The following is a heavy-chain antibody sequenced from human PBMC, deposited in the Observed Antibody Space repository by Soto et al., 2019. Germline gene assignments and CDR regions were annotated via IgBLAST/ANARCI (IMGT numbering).Heavy chain of an antibody. J-gene: IGHJ4*02. Sequence: GASVTVSCEEAVYTFTSYYMQWVRQAPGQGLEWMGIINPSGGSTSYAQKFQGRVTMTRDTSTSTVYMELSSLRSEDTAVYYCARDLGSGYSHPHYWGQGTLVTVSS. CDR1: VYTFTSYY. CDR3: ARDLGSGYSHPHY. D-gene: IGHD3-22*01. V-gene: IGHV1-46*01. CDR2: INPSGGST.